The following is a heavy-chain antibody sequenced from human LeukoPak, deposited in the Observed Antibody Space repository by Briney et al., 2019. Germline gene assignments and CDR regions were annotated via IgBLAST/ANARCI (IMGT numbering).Heavy chain of an antibody. Sequence: PGGSLRLSCAASGCTFSNYGMSWGWQAPGKGLEWVSVTSGSGENSYYADSAKGRFTISRDNLKNTLYLQMNSLRAEDTAVYYCANGAAAGTPTIGDYWGQGTLVTVSS. J-gene: IGHJ4*02. CDR1: GCTFSNYG. D-gene: IGHD6-13*01. V-gene: IGHV3-23*01. CDR3: ANGAAAGTPTIGDY. CDR2: TSGSGENS.